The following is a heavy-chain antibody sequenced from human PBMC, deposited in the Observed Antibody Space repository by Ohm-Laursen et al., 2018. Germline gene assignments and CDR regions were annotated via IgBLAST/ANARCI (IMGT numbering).Heavy chain of an antibody. CDR3: ARGGIAAPRNYYYYGMDV. CDR2: ISYDGSNK. J-gene: IGHJ6*02. D-gene: IGHD6-13*01. CDR1: GFTFSSYG. Sequence: SLRLSCSASGFTFSSYGMHWVRQAPGKGLEWVAVISYDGSNKYYADSVKGRFTISRDNSKITLYLQMNSLRAEDTAVYYCARGGIAAPRNYYYYGMDVWGQGTTVTVSS. V-gene: IGHV3-30*03.